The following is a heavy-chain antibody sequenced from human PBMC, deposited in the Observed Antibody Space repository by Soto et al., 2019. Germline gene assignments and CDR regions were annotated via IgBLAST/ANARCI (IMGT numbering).Heavy chain of an antibody. V-gene: IGHV1-18*01. Sequence: QVQLVQSGAEVKKPGASVKVPCKASGYTFTRSGISWVRQAPGQGPEWMGWISSYNGDTNYAQTFQGRVTMTTDTSTSTAYMELRSLRSDDTAVYYCAREGVAPYYYCGMDVWGQGTPVTVSS. CDR2: ISSYNGDT. CDR3: AREGVAPYYYCGMDV. D-gene: IGHD5-12*01. J-gene: IGHJ6*02. CDR1: GYTFTRSG.